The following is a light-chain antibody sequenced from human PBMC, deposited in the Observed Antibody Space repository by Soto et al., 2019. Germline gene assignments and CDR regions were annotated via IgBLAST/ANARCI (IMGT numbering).Light chain of an antibody. J-gene: IGKJ1*01. V-gene: IGKV1-5*01. CDR3: QQFRGT. CDR1: QGISNW. CDR2: DAS. Sequence: DIQMTQSPSTLSASVGDRVTITCRASQGISNWLAWYQQKPGKAPKLLIYDASTLDSGVPSRFRGSGSGTESTLTISSLQPEDVATYYCQQFRGTFGQGPKVDIK.